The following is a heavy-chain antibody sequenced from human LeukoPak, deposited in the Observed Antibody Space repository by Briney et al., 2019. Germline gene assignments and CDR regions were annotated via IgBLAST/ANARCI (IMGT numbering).Heavy chain of an antibody. D-gene: IGHD6-13*01. CDR3: AREWGTAAGTLRAEYFQH. J-gene: IGHJ1*01. CDR1: GYTFTSYY. Sequence: ASVKVSCKASGYTFTSYYMHWVRQAPGQGLEWMGIINPSGGSTSYAQKSQGRVTMTRDTSTSTVYMELSSLRSEDTAVYYCAREWGTAAGTLRAEYFQHWGQGTLVTVSS. CDR2: INPSGGST. V-gene: IGHV1-46*01.